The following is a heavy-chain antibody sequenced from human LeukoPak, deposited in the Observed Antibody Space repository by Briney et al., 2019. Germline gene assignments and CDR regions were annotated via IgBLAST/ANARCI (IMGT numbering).Heavy chain of an antibody. CDR2: IWHDGSSE. J-gene: IGHJ4*02. CDR1: GFIFSSYG. Sequence: PGGSLRLSCAASGFIFSSYGMHRVRQAPGKGLEWVAVIWHDGSSEFYADSVRGRFSISRDDSKNTVYLQMNSLRAEDTALYYCAKDDRGGWSGYFDYWGQGTLVTVSS. CDR3: AKDDRGGWSGYFDY. D-gene: IGHD3-22*01. V-gene: IGHV3-33*06.